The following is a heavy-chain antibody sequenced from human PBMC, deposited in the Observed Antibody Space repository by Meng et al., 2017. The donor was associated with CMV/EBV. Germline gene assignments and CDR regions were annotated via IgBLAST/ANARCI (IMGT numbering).Heavy chain of an antibody. CDR1: GFTCSGHT. J-gene: IGHJ4*02. CDR3: ARGGSGGGLDI. CDR2: IRSTGAYL. D-gene: IGHD2-15*01. V-gene: IGHV3-21*04. Sequence: GAASGFTCSGHTMGWVRQAPGKGLEWVSSIRSTGAYLHYADSVKGRFTISRDNANNSLSLEMSSLRAEDTAIYYCARGGSGGGLDIWGQGTLVTVSS.